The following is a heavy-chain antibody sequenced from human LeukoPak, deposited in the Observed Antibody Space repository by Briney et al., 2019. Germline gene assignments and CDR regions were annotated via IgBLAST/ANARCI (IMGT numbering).Heavy chain of an antibody. D-gene: IGHD4-17*01. V-gene: IGHV4-59*01. J-gene: IGHJ3*02. Sequence: KSSETLSLTCTVSGGSISSYYWSWIRQPPGKGLEWIGYIYYSGSTNYNPSLKSRVTISVDTSKNQFSLKLSSVTAADTAVYYCARGGYGDYADDAFDIWGQGTMVTVSS. CDR3: ARGGYGDYADDAFDI. CDR2: IYYSGST. CDR1: GGSISSYY.